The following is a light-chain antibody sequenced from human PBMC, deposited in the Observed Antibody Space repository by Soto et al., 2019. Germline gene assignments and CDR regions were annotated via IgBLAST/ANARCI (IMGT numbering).Light chain of an antibody. Sequence: IQMTPSPSSLSASVGDRVTITCRASQGIRNDLGWYQQKPGKDPTRLIYAASSMQSGVPSRFSGSGSGTEFTLTISSLQPEDFATCFFLQHNSLFTFGPGTKLDIK. J-gene: IGKJ3*01. CDR3: LQHNSLFT. CDR2: AAS. V-gene: IGKV1-17*01. CDR1: QGIRND.